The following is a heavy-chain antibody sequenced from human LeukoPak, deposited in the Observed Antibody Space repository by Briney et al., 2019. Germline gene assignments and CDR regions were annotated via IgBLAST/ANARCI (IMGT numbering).Heavy chain of an antibody. J-gene: IGHJ6*02. D-gene: IGHD2/OR15-2a*01. V-gene: IGHV3-30-3*01. CDR3: ARWYCDKNICPSYYYGMDV. Sequence: GRSQRLSCAASGFMFSTYAMHWVRQAPGKGLEWVAVISYDGSDEYYADSVKGRFTISRDNSQNTLYLQMNSLRAEDTAVYYCARWYCDKNICPSYYYGMDVWGQGTTVTVSS. CDR1: GFMFSTYA. CDR2: ISYDGSDE.